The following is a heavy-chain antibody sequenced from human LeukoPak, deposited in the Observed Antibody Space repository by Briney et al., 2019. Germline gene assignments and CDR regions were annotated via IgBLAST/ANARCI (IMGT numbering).Heavy chain of an antibody. J-gene: IGHJ3*02. Sequence: SETLSLTCTVSGGSTTGYYWTWIRQPPGKGLEWIGYVYYSGRTSYNASLKSRVTTSVDTSKNQFFLKLSSVTAADTAVYYCARGGGSYGSDAFDIWGQGTMVTVSS. CDR1: GGSTTGYY. D-gene: IGHD1-26*01. CDR3: ARGGGSYGSDAFDI. CDR2: VYYSGRT. V-gene: IGHV4-59*08.